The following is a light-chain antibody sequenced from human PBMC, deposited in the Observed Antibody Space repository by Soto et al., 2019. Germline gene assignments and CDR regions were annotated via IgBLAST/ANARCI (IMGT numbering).Light chain of an antibody. V-gene: IGKV1-12*01. J-gene: IGKJ4*01. CDR2: DAS. Sequence: DIQMTQSPSSVSASVGDRVTITCRASQGISSWLAWCQQKPEKAPKLVIYDASSLQSGVPSRFSGSGSGTDFTLTISSLQPEDFATYYCQQANSFPLTFDGGTKVDIK. CDR3: QQANSFPLT. CDR1: QGISSW.